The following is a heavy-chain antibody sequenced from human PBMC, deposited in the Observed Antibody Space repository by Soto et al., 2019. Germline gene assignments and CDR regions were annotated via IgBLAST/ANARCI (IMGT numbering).Heavy chain of an antibody. CDR1: GGTFSSYA. CDR3: AREDAPRYYYDSSGYYYFDY. D-gene: IGHD3-22*01. J-gene: IGHJ4*02. CDR2: IIPISGTA. V-gene: IGHV1-69*01. Sequence: QVQLVQSGAEVKKPGSPVKVSCKASGGTFSSYAISWVRQAPGQGLEWMGGIIPISGTANNAQKFQGRVTITADESTSTAYMELSSLSSEDTAVYYCAREDAPRYYYDSSGYYYFDYWGQGTLVTVSS.